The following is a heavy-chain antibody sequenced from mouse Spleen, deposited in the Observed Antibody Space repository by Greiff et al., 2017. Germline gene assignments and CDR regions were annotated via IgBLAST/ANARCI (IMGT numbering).Heavy chain of an antibody. CDR1: GFTFSSYA. CDR3: ARRDLYDAWFAY. Sequence: EVMLVESGGGLVKLGGSLKLSCAASGFTFSSYAMSWVRQTPEKRLEWVATISSGGGNTYYPDSVKGRFTISRDNAKNTLYLQMSSLKSEDTAMYYCARRDLYDAWFAYWGQGTLVTVSA. D-gene: IGHD2-10*02. V-gene: IGHV5-9*01. CDR2: ISSGGGNT. J-gene: IGHJ3*01.